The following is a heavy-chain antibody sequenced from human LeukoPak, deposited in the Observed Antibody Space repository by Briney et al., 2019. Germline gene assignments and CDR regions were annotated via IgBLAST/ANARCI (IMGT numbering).Heavy chain of an antibody. J-gene: IGHJ4*02. CDR3: ARESPYYDILTGYSLNFFDY. V-gene: IGHV4-59*01. Sequence: SETLSLTCTVSGGSISSYYWSWIRQPPGKGLEWIGYIYYSGSTNYNPSLKSRVTISVETSKNQFPLKLSSVTAADTAVYYCARESPYYDILTGYSLNFFDYWGQGTLVTVSS. CDR1: GGSISSYY. D-gene: IGHD3-9*01. CDR2: IYYSGST.